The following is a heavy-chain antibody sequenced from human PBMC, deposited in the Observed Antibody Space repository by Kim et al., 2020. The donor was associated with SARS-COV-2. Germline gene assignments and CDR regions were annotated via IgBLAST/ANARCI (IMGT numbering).Heavy chain of an antibody. CDR2: IYYSGST. CDR1: GGSISTSGYY. CDR3: ARHRVDYGVF. J-gene: IGHJ1*01. Sequence: SETLSLTCSVSGGSISTSGYYWGWIRQPPGKGLEWIGSIYYSGSTYYNPSLKSRVTISVDTSKKQFSLKLTSVTAADTAVYYCARHRVDYGVFWGQGTLVTVSS. D-gene: IGHD4-17*01. V-gene: IGHV4-39*01.